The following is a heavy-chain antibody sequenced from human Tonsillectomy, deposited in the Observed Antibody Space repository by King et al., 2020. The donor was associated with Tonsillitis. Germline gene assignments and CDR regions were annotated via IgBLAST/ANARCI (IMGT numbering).Heavy chain of an antibody. CDR2: MNPNSGNT. CDR3: ARGVETSGWLDYYYYGMDV. D-gene: IGHD6-19*01. V-gene: IGHV1-8*01. CDR1: GYTFNSYD. J-gene: IGHJ6*02. Sequence: VQLVQSGAEVKKPGASVKVSCEASGYTFNSYDINWVRQATGQGLEWMGWMNPNSGNTAYAQKFQGRVTMTRNTSISTAYMELSSLRSEDTAVYYCARGVETSGWLDYYYYGMDVWGQGTTVTVSS.